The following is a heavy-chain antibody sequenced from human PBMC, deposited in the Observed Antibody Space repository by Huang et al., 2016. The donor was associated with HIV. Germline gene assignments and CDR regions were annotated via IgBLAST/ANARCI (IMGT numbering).Heavy chain of an antibody. CDR2: VSTYNGHT. V-gene: IGHV1-18*01. CDR1: GYTFCTSS. D-gene: IGHD3-10*01. Sequence: QVQLVQSGPEMKKPGASVNVSCKASGYTFCTSSISWVRQAPGQGLEWMGLVSTYNGHTNYAQKFQGRLTLTTDVSTSSAYMELKNLRSDDTAVYYCARFRGPQVTLNWLDPWGQGTLGTVSS. CDR3: ARFRGPQVTLNWLDP. J-gene: IGHJ5*02.